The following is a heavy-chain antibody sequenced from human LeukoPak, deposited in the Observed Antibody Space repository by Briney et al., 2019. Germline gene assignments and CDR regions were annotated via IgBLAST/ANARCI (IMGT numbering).Heavy chain of an antibody. V-gene: IGHV4-34*01. J-gene: IGHJ6*03. Sequence: SETLSLTCAVYGGSFSGYYWSWIRQPPGKGLEWIGEINHSGSTNYNPSLKSRVTISVDTSKNQFSLKLRSVTAADTAVYYCARDTVGQQLVGRKNNYYYMDVWGKGTTVTISS. CDR3: ARDTVGQQLVGRKNNYYYMDV. CDR1: GGSFSGYY. D-gene: IGHD6-13*01. CDR2: INHSGST.